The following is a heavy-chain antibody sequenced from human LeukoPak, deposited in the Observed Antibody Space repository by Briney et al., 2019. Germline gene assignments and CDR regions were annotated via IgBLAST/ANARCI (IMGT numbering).Heavy chain of an antibody. CDR3: ARDWVDGCSGGSCYYFDY. D-gene: IGHD2-15*01. CDR2: IIPIFGTA. Sequence: SVKVSCKASGGTFSSYAISWVRQAPGQGLEWMGGIIPIFGTANYAQKFQGRVTITADESTSTAYMELGSLRSEDTAVYYCARDWVDGCSGGSCYYFDYWGQGTLVTVSS. J-gene: IGHJ4*02. CDR1: GGTFSSYA. V-gene: IGHV1-69*13.